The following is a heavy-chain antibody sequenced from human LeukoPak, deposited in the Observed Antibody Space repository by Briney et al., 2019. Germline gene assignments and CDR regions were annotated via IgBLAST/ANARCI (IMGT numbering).Heavy chain of an antibody. CDR2: IKQDGSEK. Sequence: GGSLRLSXXASGXTFSSYWMSWVRQAPGKGLEWVANIKQDGSEKYYVDSVKGRFTISRDNAKNSLYLQMNSLRDEDTAVYYCARPAAAGFDYWGQGTLVTVSS. CDR1: GXTFSSYW. V-gene: IGHV3-7*01. CDR3: ARPAAAGFDY. D-gene: IGHD6-13*01. J-gene: IGHJ4*02.